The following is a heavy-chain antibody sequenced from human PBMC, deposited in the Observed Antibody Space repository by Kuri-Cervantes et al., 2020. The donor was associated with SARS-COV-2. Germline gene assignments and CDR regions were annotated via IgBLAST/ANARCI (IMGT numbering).Heavy chain of an antibody. D-gene: IGHD4-17*01. J-gene: IGHJ2*01. CDR1: GFTFSSYW. Sequence: GESLKISCAASGFTFSSYWMSWVRQAPGKGLEWVANIKQDGSEKYYVDSVKGRFTISRDNAKNSLYLQMNSLRAEDTAVYYCARLTTVTPPSSYWYFDLWGRGTLVTDSS. CDR3: ARLTTVTPPSSYWYFDL. CDR2: IKQDGSEK. V-gene: IGHV3-7*01.